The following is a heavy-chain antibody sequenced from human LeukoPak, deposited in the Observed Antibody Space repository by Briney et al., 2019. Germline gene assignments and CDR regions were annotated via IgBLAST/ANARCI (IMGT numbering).Heavy chain of an antibody. CDR2: IYYSGST. D-gene: IGHD6-13*01. CDR1: GGSISSGAYW. Sequence: SETLSLTCTVAGGSISSGAYWWTWIRQDPVKGLEWIGSIYYSGSTYYNPSLKSRVTISVDTSKNQFSLKLSSVTAADTAVYYCARLDIDIAAAGTGYFQHWGQGTLVTVSS. J-gene: IGHJ1*01. CDR3: ARLDIDIAAAGTGYFQH. V-gene: IGHV4-39*01.